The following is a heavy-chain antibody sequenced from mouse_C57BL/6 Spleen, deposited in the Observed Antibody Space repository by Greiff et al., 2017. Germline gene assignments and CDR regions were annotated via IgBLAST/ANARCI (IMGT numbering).Heavy chain of an antibody. CDR1: GYSITSGYY. J-gene: IGHJ2*01. V-gene: IGHV3-6*01. CDR3: ARDGEDYFDY. CDR2: ISYDGSN. Sequence: EVQLQESGPGLVKPSQSLSLTCSVTGYSITSGYYWNWIRQFPGNKLEWMGYISYDGSNNYNPSLKNRISITRDTSKNQFFLKLNSVTTEDTATDNCARDGEDYFDYWGQGTTLTVSS.